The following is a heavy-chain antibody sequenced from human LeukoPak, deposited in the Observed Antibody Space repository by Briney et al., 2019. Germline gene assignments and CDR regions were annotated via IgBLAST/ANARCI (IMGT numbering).Heavy chain of an antibody. J-gene: IGHJ4*02. CDR1: GFTVSSNY. V-gene: IGHV3-66*02. Sequence: GGSLRLSCAASGFTVSSNYMSWVRQAPGKGLEWVSVIYSGGSTYYADSVKGRFTISRDNSKNTLYLQMNSLRAEDTAVYYCARVIMDDFWSGYYDYWGQGTQVTVSS. D-gene: IGHD3-3*01. CDR3: ARVIMDDFWSGYYDY. CDR2: IYSGGST.